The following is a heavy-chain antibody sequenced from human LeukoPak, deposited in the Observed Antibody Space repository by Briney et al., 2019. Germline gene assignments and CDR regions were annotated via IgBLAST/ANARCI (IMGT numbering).Heavy chain of an antibody. D-gene: IGHD3-10*01. CDR1: GGSFSGYY. J-gene: IGHJ5*02. CDR2: INHSGST. V-gene: IGHV4-34*01. Sequence: SETLSLTCAVYGGSFSGYYWSWIRQPPGKGLEWIGEINHSGSTNYNPSLKSGVTISVDTSKNQFSLKLSSVTAADTAVYYCARGPVPYYYGSWFDPWGQGTLVTVSS. CDR3: ARGPVPYYYGSWFDP.